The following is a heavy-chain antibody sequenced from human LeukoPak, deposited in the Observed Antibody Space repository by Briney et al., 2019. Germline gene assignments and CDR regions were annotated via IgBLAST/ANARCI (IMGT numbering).Heavy chain of an antibody. CDR1: GLNFNNAW. CDR3: TPAPGDSPDY. J-gene: IGHJ4*02. V-gene: IGHV3-15*01. CDR2: IKNKADGGTT. D-gene: IGHD4-17*01. Sequence: GGSLRLSCAASGLNFNNAWMSWVRQAPGKGLEWVGRIKNKADGGTTDYAAPVKGRFTISRDDSKNTLFLQMNSLKTEDTARYYCTPAPGDSPDYGGQGTLVTVSS.